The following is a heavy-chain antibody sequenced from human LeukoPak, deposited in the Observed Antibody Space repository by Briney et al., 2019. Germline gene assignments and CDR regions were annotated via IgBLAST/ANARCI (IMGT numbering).Heavy chain of an antibody. V-gene: IGHV3-7*01. J-gene: IGHJ5*02. CDR3: ASDRSGGSCYECWFDP. CDR1: GFTFSSYW. D-gene: IGHD2-15*01. CDR2: IKQDGSEK. Sequence: GGSLRLSCAASGFTFSSYWMSWARQAPGKGLEWVANIKQDGSEKYYVDSVKGRFTISRDNAKNSLYLQMNSLRAEDTAVYYCASDRSGGSCYECWFDPWGQGTLVTVSS.